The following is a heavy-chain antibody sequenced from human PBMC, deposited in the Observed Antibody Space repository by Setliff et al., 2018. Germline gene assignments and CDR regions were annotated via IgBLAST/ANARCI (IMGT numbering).Heavy chain of an antibody. Sequence: PSETLSLTCIVSGCSISSATSYWNWIRQPAGKELEWIGRIYAIRSTNYNPSLKGRVTISLDTSNNQFSLKLSSVTAADTAVYYCARGSTMIQGVRLYYHGLDVWGQGTTVTVSS. V-gene: IGHV4-61*02. CDR3: ARGSTMIQGVRLYYHGLDV. CDR1: GCSISSATSY. D-gene: IGHD3-10*01. CDR2: IYAIRST. J-gene: IGHJ6*02.